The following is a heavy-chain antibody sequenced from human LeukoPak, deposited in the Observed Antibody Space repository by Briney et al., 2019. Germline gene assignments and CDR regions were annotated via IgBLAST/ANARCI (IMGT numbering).Heavy chain of an antibody. J-gene: IGHJ6*02. Sequence: PSETLSLTCTVSGGSISSYYWSWIRQPPGKGLEWIGYIYYSGSTNYNPSLKSRVTISVDTSKNQFSLKLSSVTAADTAVYYCARDRGDGYCGGDCSGMDVWGQGTTVTVS. CDR1: GGSISSYY. CDR2: IYYSGST. V-gene: IGHV4-59*01. CDR3: ARDRGDGYCGGDCSGMDV. D-gene: IGHD2-21*01.